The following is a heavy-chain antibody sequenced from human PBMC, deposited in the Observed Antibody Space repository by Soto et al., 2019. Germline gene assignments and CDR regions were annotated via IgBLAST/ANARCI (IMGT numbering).Heavy chain of an antibody. Sequence: QVQLVQSGAEVKKPGSSVKVSCKASGGTFSSDSFSWVRQAPGQGLEWMGGIIPMFDTPIYAQKFQDRVTIIADESTSTAYRQLSSLRSGDTAVYYCARSGGLDRVFNYWGQGSLVTVSS. CDR3: ARSGGLDRVFNY. D-gene: IGHD2-15*01. CDR2: IIPMFDTP. CDR1: GGTFSSDS. V-gene: IGHV1-69*12. J-gene: IGHJ4*02.